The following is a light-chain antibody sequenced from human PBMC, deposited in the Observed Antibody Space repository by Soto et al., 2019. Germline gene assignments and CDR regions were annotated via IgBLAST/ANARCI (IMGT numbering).Light chain of an antibody. Sequence: QSVLTQPASGSGAPVQSIRISCTGTSSDVGGYNYVSCYQQHPGKAPKLMIYDVSNRPSGVSNRFSGSKSGNTASLTISGLQAEDEADYYCSSYTSSSTAYVFGTGTKVTVL. J-gene: IGLJ1*01. V-gene: IGLV2-14*01. CDR1: SSDVGGYNY. CDR2: DVS. CDR3: SSYTSSSTAYV.